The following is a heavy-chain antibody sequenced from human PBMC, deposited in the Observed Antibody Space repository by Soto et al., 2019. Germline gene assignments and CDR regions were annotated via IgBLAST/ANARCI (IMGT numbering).Heavy chain of an antibody. CDR1: GYTFTSYG. V-gene: IGHV1-18*04. J-gene: IGHJ5*02. Sequence: GASVKVSCKASGYTFTSYGISWVRQAPGQGLEWMGWISAYNGNTNYAQKLQGRVTMTTDTSTSTAYMELRSLRSDDTAVYYCARDPRRLGYCSSTSCYNFRGPNWFDPWGQGTLVTVSS. CDR2: ISAYNGNT. D-gene: IGHD2-2*02. CDR3: ARDPRRLGYCSSTSCYNFRGPNWFDP.